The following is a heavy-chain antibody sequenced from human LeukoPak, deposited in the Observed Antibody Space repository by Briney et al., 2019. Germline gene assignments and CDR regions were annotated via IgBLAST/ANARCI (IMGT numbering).Heavy chain of an antibody. CDR1: GYTFTGYY. CDR3: ARDSDGYYDSDSFGIPDS. Sequence: ASVKVSCKASGYTFTGYYMHWVRQAPGQGLEWMGWINPNSGGTNYAQKFQGRVTMTRDTSISTAYMELSRLRSDDTAVYYCARDSDGYYDSDSFGIPDSWGQGTLVTVSS. J-gene: IGHJ4*02. D-gene: IGHD3-10*01. V-gene: IGHV1-2*02. CDR2: INPNSGGT.